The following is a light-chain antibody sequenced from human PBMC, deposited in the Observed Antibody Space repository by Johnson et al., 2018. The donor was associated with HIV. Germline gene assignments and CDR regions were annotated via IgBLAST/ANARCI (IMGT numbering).Light chain of an antibody. CDR2: QNN. Sequence: QSVLTQPPSVYAAPGQQVTISCSGNSSNIASYYVSWYQQVPGAAPKLLIYQNNKRPSAIPDRFSASKSGTSATLAITGLQTGDEADYFCGTWDSSLTGFFFGPGTEVTVL. CDR3: GTWDSSLTGFF. CDR1: SSNIASYY. V-gene: IGLV1-51*02. J-gene: IGLJ1*01.